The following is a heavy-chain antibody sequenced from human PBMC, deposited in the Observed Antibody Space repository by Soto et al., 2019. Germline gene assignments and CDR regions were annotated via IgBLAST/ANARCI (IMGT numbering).Heavy chain of an antibody. CDR1: GYTFTSYG. J-gene: IGHJ5*02. V-gene: IGHV1-18*01. Sequence: QVQLVQSGTEVKKPGASVMVSCKTSGYTFTSYGISWVRQAPGQGLEWMGLISPYNGDTIYARKFQGRVIVTADTATSTVYMELRSQRSDDTAVYYCVRDASSGYRGWWDPWGQGTLVTVSS. CDR2: ISPYNGDT. D-gene: IGHD5-18*01. CDR3: VRDASSGYRGWWDP.